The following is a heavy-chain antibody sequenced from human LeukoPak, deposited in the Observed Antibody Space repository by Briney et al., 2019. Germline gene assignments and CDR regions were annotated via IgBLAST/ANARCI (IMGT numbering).Heavy chain of an antibody. CDR2: INSDESTT. D-gene: IGHD1-20*01. CDR1: GLTFSRYW. J-gene: IGHJ4*02. CDR3: TKDMGNNWVFDY. V-gene: IGHV3-74*01. Sequence: GGSLRLSCAASGLTFSRYWMHWVRQAPGEGLVWVSRINSDESTTTYADSVKGRFTISRDNAKNTLYLQMNSLRAEDTAVYYCTKDMGNNWVFDYWGQGTLVTVSS.